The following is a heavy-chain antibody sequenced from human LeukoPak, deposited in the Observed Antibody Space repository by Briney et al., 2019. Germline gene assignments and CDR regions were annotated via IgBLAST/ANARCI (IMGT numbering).Heavy chain of an antibody. V-gene: IGHV1-2*02. CDR3: SRYYRYFDY. Sequence: ASVKVSCKASGYTFTGYYVHWVRQAPGQGLEWMGWINPNTGDTNYAQKFQGRVTMTRDTSINTAYMDLSGLRSYDTAVYYCSRYYRYFDYWGQGTLVTVSS. J-gene: IGHJ4*02. D-gene: IGHD3-10*01. CDR1: GYTFTGYY. CDR2: INPNTGDT.